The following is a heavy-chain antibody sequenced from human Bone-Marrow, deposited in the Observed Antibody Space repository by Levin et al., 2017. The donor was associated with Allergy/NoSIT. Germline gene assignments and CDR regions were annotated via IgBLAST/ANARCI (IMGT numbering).Heavy chain of an antibody. CDR2: IYYSGNS. CDR1: GGSIDSTSYY. V-gene: IGHV4-39*01. Sequence: PSETLSLTCTVSGGSIDSTSYYWGWIRQPPGKGLEWIATIYYSGNSYYNPSLKSRVTISVDTSKKQFSLRLSSVTAADTAVYYCARQADFGGGWYQAYYYYYMDVWGKGTTVTVSS. J-gene: IGHJ6*03. CDR3: ARQADFGGGWYQAYYYYYMDV. D-gene: IGHD6-19*01.